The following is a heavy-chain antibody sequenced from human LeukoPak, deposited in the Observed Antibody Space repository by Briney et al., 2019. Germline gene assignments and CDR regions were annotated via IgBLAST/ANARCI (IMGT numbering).Heavy chain of an antibody. CDR3: ARAPAGNPGDY. D-gene: IGHD4-23*01. Sequence: GGSLRLSCAASGFTFSSYWMHWVRHAPGKGLVWVSRINSDGSSTSYADSVKGRFTISRDNAKNTLYLQMNSPRAEDTAVYYCARAPAGNPGDYWGQGTLVTVSS. CDR2: INSDGSST. V-gene: IGHV3-74*01. J-gene: IGHJ4*02. CDR1: GFTFSSYW.